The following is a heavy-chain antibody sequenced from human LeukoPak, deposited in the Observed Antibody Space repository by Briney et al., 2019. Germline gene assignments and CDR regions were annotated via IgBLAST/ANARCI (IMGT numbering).Heavy chain of an antibody. CDR2: ISSSSSYI. Sequence: GGSLRLSCAASGFTFSSYSMNCVRQTPGKGLEWVSSISSSSSYIYYADSVKGRFTVSRDNAKNSLYLQMNTLRADDTAVYYCARDTTRWFSPSDLWGQGTLVTVSS. CDR3: ARDTTRWFSPSDL. J-gene: IGHJ5*02. V-gene: IGHV3-21*01. CDR1: GFTFSSYS. D-gene: IGHD2-15*01.